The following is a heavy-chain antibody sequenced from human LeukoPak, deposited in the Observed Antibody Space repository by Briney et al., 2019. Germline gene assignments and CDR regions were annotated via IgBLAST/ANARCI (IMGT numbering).Heavy chain of an antibody. Sequence: GGSLRLSCAASGFTFSSYEMNWVRQAPGKGLEWVSYISSSGSTIYYADSVKGRFTISRDNSKNTLYLQMNSLRAEDTAVYYCARGYYDTSGYPGAYFDYWGQGTLVTVSS. V-gene: IGHV3-48*03. CDR3: ARGYYDTSGYPGAYFDY. CDR2: ISSSGSTI. CDR1: GFTFSSYE. D-gene: IGHD3-22*01. J-gene: IGHJ4*02.